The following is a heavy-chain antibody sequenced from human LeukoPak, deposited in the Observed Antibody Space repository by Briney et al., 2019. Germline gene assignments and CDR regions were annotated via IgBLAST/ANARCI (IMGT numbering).Heavy chain of an antibody. J-gene: IGHJ6*03. V-gene: IGHV4-34*01. Sequence: SETLSLTCAVYGGSFSGYYWSWIRQPPGKGLEWIGEINHSGSTNYNPSLKSRVTISVDTSKNQFSLKLSSVTAADTAVYYCARDNYYYYMDVWGKGTTVTISS. CDR3: ARDNYYYYMDV. CDR1: GGSFSGYY. CDR2: INHSGST.